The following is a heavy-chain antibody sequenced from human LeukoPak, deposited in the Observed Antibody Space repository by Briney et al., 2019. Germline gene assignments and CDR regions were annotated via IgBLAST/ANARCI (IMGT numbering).Heavy chain of an antibody. Sequence: EASEKVSCKASGYTFTSYGISWVRQAPGQGLEWMGWISAYNGNTNYAQKLQGRVTMTTDTSTSTAYMELRSLRSDDTAVYYCARGSSYGYNNWFDPWGQGTLVTVSS. CDR3: ARGSSYGYNNWFDP. CDR2: ISAYNGNT. V-gene: IGHV1-18*01. D-gene: IGHD5-18*01. CDR1: GYTFTSYG. J-gene: IGHJ5*02.